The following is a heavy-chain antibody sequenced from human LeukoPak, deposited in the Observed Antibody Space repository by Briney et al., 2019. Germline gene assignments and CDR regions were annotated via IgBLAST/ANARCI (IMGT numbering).Heavy chain of an antibody. CDR1: GGSISSSCYY. V-gene: IGHV4-39*01. J-gene: IGHJ6*03. CDR3: ARLPNYYYYYYMDV. Sequence: SETLSLTCTVSGGSISSSCYYWGWIRQPPGKGLEWIGSIYYSGSTYYNPSLKSRVTISVDTSKNQFSLKLSSVTAADTAVYYCARLPNYYYYYYMDVWGKGTTVTVSS. CDR2: IYYSGST.